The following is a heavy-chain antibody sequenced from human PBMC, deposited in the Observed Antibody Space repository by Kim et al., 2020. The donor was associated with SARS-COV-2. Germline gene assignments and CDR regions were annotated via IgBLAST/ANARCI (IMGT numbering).Heavy chain of an antibody. Sequence: KVRFTISRDNAKNALYLQMDSLRAEDTAVYYCARVNRKTNDGGNSRDYFDYWGQGSLVTVST. V-gene: IGHV3-11*04. CDR3: ARVNRKTNDGGNSRDYFDY. D-gene: IGHD2-21*02. J-gene: IGHJ4*02.